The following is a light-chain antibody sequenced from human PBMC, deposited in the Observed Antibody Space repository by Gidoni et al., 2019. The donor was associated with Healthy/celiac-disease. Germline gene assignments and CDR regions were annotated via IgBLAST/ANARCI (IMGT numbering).Light chain of an antibody. CDR3: AAWDDSLLWV. CDR1: SSNIGSNY. V-gene: IGLV1-47*02. Sequence: QSVLTQPHSASGTPGQRVTISCSGSSSNIGSNYVYWYQQLPGTAPNLLFYSNNQRPSWVPDRFSGSKSGTSASLAIRGLRSEDEADYYCAAWDDSLLWVFGGGTKLTVL. CDR2: SNN. J-gene: IGLJ3*02.